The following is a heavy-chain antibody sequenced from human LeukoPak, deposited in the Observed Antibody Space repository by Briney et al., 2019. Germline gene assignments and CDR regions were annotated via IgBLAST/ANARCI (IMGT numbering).Heavy chain of an antibody. D-gene: IGHD3-22*01. CDR2: ISGSGGST. J-gene: IGHJ4*02. Sequence: GGSLRLSCAASGFTFSNYGMHWVRQAPGKGLEWVSAISGSGGSTYYADSVKGRFTISRDNSKNTLYLQMNSLRAEDTAVYYCAKAVGGLYYYDSSAKPFDYWGQGTLVTVSS. V-gene: IGHV3-23*01. CDR1: GFTFSNYG. CDR3: AKAVGGLYYYDSSAKPFDY.